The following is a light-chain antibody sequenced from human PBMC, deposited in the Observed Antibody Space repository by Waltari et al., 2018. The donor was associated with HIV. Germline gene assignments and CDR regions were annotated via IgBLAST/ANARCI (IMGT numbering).Light chain of an antibody. CDR2: AAS. CDR1: LGIGYY. J-gene: IGKJ4*01. CDR3: QQLNVYPPP. V-gene: IGKV1-9*01. Sequence: DVQLTQSPSFLSASVGDRVTITCRASLGIGYYLAWYQQKPGKAPKPLIYAASSLRTGVPSRFSGSGAGTEFTLTINSLQPEDFATYYCQQLNVYPPPFGGGTKVEMK.